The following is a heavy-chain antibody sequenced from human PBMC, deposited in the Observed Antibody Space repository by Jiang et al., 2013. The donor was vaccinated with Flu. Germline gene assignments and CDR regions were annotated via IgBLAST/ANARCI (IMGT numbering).Heavy chain of an antibody. CDR3: ARDLIGLVGDWWYFDL. D-gene: IGHD2-21*01. CDR2: INPKTGGT. V-gene: IGHV1-2*06. Sequence: SGAEVKKPGASVKVSCKASGYTFTVHYIHWVRQAPGQGLEWMGRINPKTGGTSSAQKFQGRVTMTRDTSIDTAYMELSGLRSDDTAVYFCARDLIGLVGDWWYFDLWGRGTLVTVSS. J-gene: IGHJ2*01. CDR1: GYTFTVHY.